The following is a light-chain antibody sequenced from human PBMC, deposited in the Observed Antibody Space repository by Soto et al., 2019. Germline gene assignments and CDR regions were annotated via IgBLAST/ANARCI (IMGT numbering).Light chain of an antibody. CDR1: QSIRSR. J-gene: IGKJ1*01. Sequence: DTHSSHSPSSLSAYVGYRDTLFLRASQSIRSRLTWYQQIPGRAPKVLIYEASILDAGVPSRFSGSGSGTEFTLTISSLQPDDFATYYCQQYKTYSTFGQGTKVDIK. CDR2: EAS. CDR3: QQYKTYST. V-gene: IGKV1-5*03.